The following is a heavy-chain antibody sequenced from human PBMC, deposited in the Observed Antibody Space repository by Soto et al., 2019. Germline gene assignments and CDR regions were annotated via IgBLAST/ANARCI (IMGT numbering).Heavy chain of an antibody. CDR3: ARTFSGTLPSAYYYGMDV. CDR2: IKQDGSEK. J-gene: IGHJ6*02. Sequence: GGSLRLSCAASGFSFSSYWMSWVRQAPGKGLEWVANIKQDGSEKYYVDSVKGRFTISRDNAKNSLYLQMNSLRAEDTAVYYCARTFSGTLPSAYYYGMDVWGQGTTVTVSS. CDR1: GFSFSSYW. V-gene: IGHV3-7*01. D-gene: IGHD3-10*01.